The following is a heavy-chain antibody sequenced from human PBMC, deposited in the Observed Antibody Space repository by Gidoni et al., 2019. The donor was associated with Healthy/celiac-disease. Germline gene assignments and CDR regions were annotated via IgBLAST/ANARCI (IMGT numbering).Heavy chain of an antibody. D-gene: IGHD6-19*01. CDR3: ARHGRQWLVDAFDI. J-gene: IGHJ3*02. CDR2: FDYSGST. V-gene: IGHV4-39*01. Sequence: QLQLQESGPGLVKPSETLSPTCTVPGCSISSSSYYWGWIRQPSGKGLKWIGSFDYSGSTYDNPSLKSRVTISVDTSKNQFSLKLSSVTAADTAVYYCARHGRQWLVDAFDIWGQGTMVTVSS. CDR1: GCSISSSSYY.